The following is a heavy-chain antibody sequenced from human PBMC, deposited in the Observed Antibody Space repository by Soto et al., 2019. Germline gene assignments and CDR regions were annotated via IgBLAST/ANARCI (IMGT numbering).Heavy chain of an antibody. V-gene: IGHV4-59*08. Sequence: ETLSLTCTVSGGSISSYYWSWIRQPPGKGLEWIGYIYYSGSTNYNPSLKSRVTISVDTSKNQFSLKLSSVTAADTAVYYCAGSHSSLEWLFGFDYWGQGTLVTVSS. CDR3: AGSHSSLEWLFGFDY. D-gene: IGHD3-3*01. CDR2: IYYSGST. J-gene: IGHJ4*02. CDR1: GGSISSYY.